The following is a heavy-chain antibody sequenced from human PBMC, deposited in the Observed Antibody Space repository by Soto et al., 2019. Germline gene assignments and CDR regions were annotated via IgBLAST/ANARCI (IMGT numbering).Heavy chain of an antibody. CDR3: ARWSFLDY. J-gene: IGHJ4*02. V-gene: IGHV3-23*01. CDR1: GFSFSSYA. D-gene: IGHD1-26*01. CDR2: TSGSDGKT. Sequence: GSLRLSCTASGFSFSSYALSWVRQAPGKGLEWVSTTSGSDGKTYYADSVKGRFSISRDTSKTTLYLEMTSLRVEDTAVYYCARWSFLDYWGQGTRVTVSS.